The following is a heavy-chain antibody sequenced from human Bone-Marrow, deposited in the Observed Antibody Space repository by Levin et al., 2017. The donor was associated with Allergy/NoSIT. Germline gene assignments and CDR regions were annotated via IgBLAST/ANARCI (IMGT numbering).Heavy chain of an antibody. V-gene: IGHV1-8*01. CDR1: GYTFTSFD. D-gene: IGHD5-12*01. Sequence: GESLKISCKTSGYTFTSFDINWVRQATGQGLEWMGWMYPNSDNAGYAQKFQGRVTMTRNTSISTAYMELSSLRSEDTTIYYCARGELGSGYLFDYWGQGTLVTVSS. J-gene: IGHJ4*02. CDR2: MYPNSDNA. CDR3: ARGELGSGYLFDY.